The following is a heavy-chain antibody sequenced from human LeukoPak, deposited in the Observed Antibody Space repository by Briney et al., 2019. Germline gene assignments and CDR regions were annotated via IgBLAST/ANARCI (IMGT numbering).Heavy chain of an antibody. Sequence: ASVKVSCKASGYTFTGYYMHWVRQAPGQGLEWMGRINPNSGGTNYAQKFQGRVTMTRDTSISTAYMELSRLSSDDTAVYYCARALYCSSTSCSGWGQGTLVTVSS. CDR2: INPNSGGT. CDR1: GYTFTGYY. CDR3: ARALYCSSTSCSG. V-gene: IGHV1-2*06. D-gene: IGHD2-2*01. J-gene: IGHJ4*02.